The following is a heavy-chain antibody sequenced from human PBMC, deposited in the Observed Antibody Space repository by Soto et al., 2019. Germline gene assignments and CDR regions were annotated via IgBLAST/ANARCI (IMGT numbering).Heavy chain of an antibody. Sequence: SVKVSCKASGGTFSSYAISWVRQAPGQGLEWMGGIIPIFGTANYAQKFQGRVTITADKSTSTAYMELSSLRSEDTAVYYCASLTSSAPHYYGSGSIGYGMDVWGQGTTVTVSS. CDR3: ASLTSSAPHYYGSGSIGYGMDV. D-gene: IGHD3-10*01. V-gene: IGHV1-69*06. J-gene: IGHJ6*02. CDR1: GGTFSSYA. CDR2: IIPIFGTA.